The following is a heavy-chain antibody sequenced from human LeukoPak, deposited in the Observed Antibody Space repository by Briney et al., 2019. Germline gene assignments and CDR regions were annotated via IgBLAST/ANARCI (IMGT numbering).Heavy chain of an antibody. D-gene: IGHD1-26*01. CDR3: ARVGAAWGDAFDI. Sequence: GGSLRLSCAAPGFTFSNYTMNWVRQAPGKGLEWVSAISGSGGSTYYADSVKGRFTISRHNSKNTLYLQMNSLRAEDTAVYYCARVGAAWGDAFDIWGQGTMVTVSS. J-gene: IGHJ3*02. V-gene: IGHV3-23*01. CDR2: ISGSGGST. CDR1: GFTFSNYT.